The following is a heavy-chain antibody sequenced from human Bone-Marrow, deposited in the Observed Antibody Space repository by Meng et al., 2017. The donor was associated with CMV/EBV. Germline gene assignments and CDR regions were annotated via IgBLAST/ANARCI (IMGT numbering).Heavy chain of an antibody. CDR1: GYTFTSYY. CDR2: INPNSGGT. J-gene: IGHJ4*02. CDR3: AREIVVPAAQSGALDY. Sequence: ASVKVSCKASGYTFTSYYMHWVRQAPGQGLEWMGWINPNSGGTNYAQKFQGRVTMTRDTSISTAYMELSRLRSDDTAVYYCAREIVVPAAQSGALDYWGQGTLVT. V-gene: IGHV1-2*02. D-gene: IGHD2-2*01.